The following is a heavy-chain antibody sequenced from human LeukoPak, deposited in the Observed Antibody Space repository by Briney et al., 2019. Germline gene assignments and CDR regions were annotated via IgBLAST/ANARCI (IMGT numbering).Heavy chain of an antibody. V-gene: IGHV4-34*01. Sequence: SETLSLTCAVYVGSFSGYYWSWIRQPPGRGLEWVGEINHSGSTNYNPSIKSRVTISVDTSKNQFSLKLSSVTAADTAVYYCARAYYDGSGYYGAFDIWGQGTMVTVSS. J-gene: IGHJ3*02. CDR1: VGSFSGYY. CDR3: ARAYYDGSGYYGAFDI. D-gene: IGHD3-22*01. CDR2: INHSGST.